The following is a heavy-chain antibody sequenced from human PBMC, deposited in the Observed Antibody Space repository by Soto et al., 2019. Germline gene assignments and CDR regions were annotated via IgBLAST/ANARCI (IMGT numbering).Heavy chain of an antibody. D-gene: IGHD6-19*01. J-gene: IGHJ1*01. Sequence: PGGSLRLSCVASRLSFSSSTMSWVRQATGKGLEWPAYVTGDSDTIYYADSVKGRFTISRDNSKNTLYLQMNSLRADDTAVYYCANSGWYNPDGYFQHWGQGTLVTVSS. CDR1: RLSFSSST. CDR2: VTGDSDTI. CDR3: ANSGWYNPDGYFQH. V-gene: IGHV3-23*01.